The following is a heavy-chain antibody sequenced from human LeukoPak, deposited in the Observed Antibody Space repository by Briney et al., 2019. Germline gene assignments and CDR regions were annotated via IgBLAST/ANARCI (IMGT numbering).Heavy chain of an antibody. Sequence: SVKVSCKASGYTFTSYGISWVRQAPGQGLEWMGGIIPIFGTANYAQKFQGRVTITADESTSTAYMELSSLRSEDTAVYYCARDLPTWLAFDIWGQGTMVTVSS. CDR1: GYTFTSYG. J-gene: IGHJ3*02. V-gene: IGHV1-69*13. CDR2: IIPIFGTA. D-gene: IGHD3-9*01. CDR3: ARDLPTWLAFDI.